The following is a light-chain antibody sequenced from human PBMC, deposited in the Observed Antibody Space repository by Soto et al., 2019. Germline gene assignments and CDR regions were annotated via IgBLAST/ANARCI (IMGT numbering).Light chain of an antibody. J-gene: IGLJ1*01. Sequence: QSVLTQPPSASGTPGQRVTISCSGSSSNIGSNYVYWYQQLPGTAPKLLIYRNNQRPSGVPDRFSGSKSGISASLAISGLRSEDEADYYCAAWDDSLSGPVFGTGTKLTVL. CDR1: SSNIGSNY. CDR3: AAWDDSLSGPV. CDR2: RNN. V-gene: IGLV1-47*01.